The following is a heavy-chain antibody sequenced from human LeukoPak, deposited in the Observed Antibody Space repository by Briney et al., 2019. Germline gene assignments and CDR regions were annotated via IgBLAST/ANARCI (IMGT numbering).Heavy chain of an antibody. CDR3: ARVNYDYGAYGGAFDI. D-gene: IGHD4-17*01. CDR1: GFTFSSYA. V-gene: IGHV3-33*01. J-gene: IGHJ3*02. Sequence: PGGSLRLSCAASGFTFSSYAMHWVRQAPGKGLEWVAVIWYDGSNKYYVDSVKGRFTISRDNSKNTLSLQMNSLRAEDTAVYYCARVNYDYGAYGGAFDIWGQGTMVTVSS. CDR2: IWYDGSNK.